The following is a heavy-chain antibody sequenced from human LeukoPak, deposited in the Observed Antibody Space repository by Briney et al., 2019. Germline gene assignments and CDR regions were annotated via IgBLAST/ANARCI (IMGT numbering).Heavy chain of an antibody. J-gene: IGHJ4*02. D-gene: IGHD3-3*01. CDR2: IYGDGRT. CDR3: ARGRGLGVVSPYFDY. V-gene: IGHV3-53*01. CDR1: GFSVSNNY. Sequence: GGSLRLSCVVSGFSVSNNYIIWVRQAPGNGLERVSVIYGDGRTSHSTSVRGRFTISRDNSKNIVSLQMNNLRAEDTAVYYCARGRGLGVVSPYFDYWGQGTLATVSS.